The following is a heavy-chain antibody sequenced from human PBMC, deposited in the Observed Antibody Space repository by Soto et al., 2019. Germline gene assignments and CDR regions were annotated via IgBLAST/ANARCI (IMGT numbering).Heavy chain of an antibody. V-gene: IGHV4-59*01. CDR1: PGSISSSY. CDR2: VASSGTT. Sequence: QVQLQESGPGLVKPSETLTLTCTVSPGSISSSYWGWIRQPPGRGLEWIGHVASSGTTKYHPSLKSRGSISVSTSKRQFSLRLSSVTAADTAVYYCAREAPDYYFERWGQGLRVTVSS. J-gene: IGHJ5*02. D-gene: IGHD1-26*01. CDR3: AREAPDYYFER.